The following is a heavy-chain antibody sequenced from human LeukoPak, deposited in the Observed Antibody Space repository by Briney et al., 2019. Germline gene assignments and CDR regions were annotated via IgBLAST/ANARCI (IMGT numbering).Heavy chain of an antibody. V-gene: IGHV3-30*04. CDR3: ARVGGSGSYPNWYFDL. J-gene: IGHJ2*01. CDR1: GFTFSSFA. CDR2: ISYDGSNK. Sequence: GGSLRLSCAASGFTFSSFAMRWVRQAPGKGLEWVAVISYDGSNKYYADSVKGRFTISRDTSKNTLYLQMNSLRPEDTAVYYCARVGGSGSYPNWYFDLWGRGTLVTVSS. D-gene: IGHD3-10*01.